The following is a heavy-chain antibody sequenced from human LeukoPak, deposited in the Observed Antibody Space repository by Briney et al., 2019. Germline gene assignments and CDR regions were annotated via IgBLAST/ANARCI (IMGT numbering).Heavy chain of an antibody. CDR3: ASTRPGYSSGWLYYYGMDV. V-gene: IGHV1-46*01. J-gene: IGHJ6*02. CDR1: GYTFTSYG. D-gene: IGHD6-19*01. Sequence: ASVKVSCKASGYTFTSYGISWVRQAPGQGLEWMGIINPSGGSTSYAQKFQGRVTMTRDTSTSTVYMELSSLRSEDTAVYYCASTRPGYSSGWLYYYGMDVWGQGTTVTVSS. CDR2: INPSGGST.